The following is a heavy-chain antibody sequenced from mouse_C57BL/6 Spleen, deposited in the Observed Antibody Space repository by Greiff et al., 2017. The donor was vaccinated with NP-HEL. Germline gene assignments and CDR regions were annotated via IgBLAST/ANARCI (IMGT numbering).Heavy chain of an antibody. CDR1: GYTFTSYW. CDR2: IHPNSGST. J-gene: IGHJ2*01. CDR3: AREAGDEVDY. V-gene: IGHV1-64*01. D-gene: IGHD3-2*02. Sequence: QVQLKQSGAELVKPGASVKLSCKASGYTFTSYWMHWVKQRPGQGLEWIGMIHPNSGSTNYNEKFKSKATLTVDKSSSTAYMQLSSLTSEDSAVYYCAREAGDEVDYWGQGTTLTVSS.